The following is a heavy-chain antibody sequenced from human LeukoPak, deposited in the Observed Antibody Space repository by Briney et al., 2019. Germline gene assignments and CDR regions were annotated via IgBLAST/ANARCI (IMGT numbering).Heavy chain of an antibody. CDR2: IRYDGSNK. CDR3: ATYYYDSSGSRRFDY. V-gene: IGHV3-30*02. Sequence: PGGSLRLSCAASGFTFSSYGMHWVRQAPGKGLEWVAFIRYDGSNKYYADSVKGRFTISRDNSKNTQYLQMNSLRAEDTAVYYCATYYYDSSGSRRFDYWGQGTLVTVSS. CDR1: GFTFSSYG. J-gene: IGHJ4*02. D-gene: IGHD3-22*01.